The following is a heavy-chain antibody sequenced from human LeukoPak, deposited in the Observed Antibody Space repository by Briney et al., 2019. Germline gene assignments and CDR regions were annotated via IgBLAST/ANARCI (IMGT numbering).Heavy chain of an antibody. CDR3: ARDGTVTALVYYYYGMDV. CDR1: GFTFSSYE. D-gene: IGHD4-17*01. V-gene: IGHV3-48*03. CDR2: ISSSGSTI. J-gene: IGHJ6*04. Sequence: GGSLRLSCAASGFTFSSYEMNWVRQAPGKGPEWVSYISSSGSTIYYADSVKGRFTISRDNAKNSLYLQMNSLRAEDTAVYYCARDGTVTALVYYYYGMDVWGKGTTVTVSS.